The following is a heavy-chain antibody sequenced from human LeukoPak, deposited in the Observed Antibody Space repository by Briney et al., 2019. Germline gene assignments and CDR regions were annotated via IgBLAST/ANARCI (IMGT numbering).Heavy chain of an antibody. CDR1: GYTSTSYY. D-gene: IGHD2-2*03. V-gene: IGHV1-46*01. Sequence: ASVMVSCKASGYTSTSYYMHWVRQAPGQGLEWMGIINPSGGSTSYAQKFQGRVTMTRDTSTSTVYMELSSLRSEDTAVYYCARSLRMDNWFDPWGRGTLVTVSS. J-gene: IGHJ5*02. CDR3: ARSLRMDNWFDP. CDR2: INPSGGST.